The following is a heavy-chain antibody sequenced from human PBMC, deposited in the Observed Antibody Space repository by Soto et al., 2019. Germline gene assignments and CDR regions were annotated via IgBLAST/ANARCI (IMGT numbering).Heavy chain of an antibody. D-gene: IGHD3-10*01. Sequence: EVQLVESGGGLVEPGGSLRLSCTASGLILSNAWMSWVRQAPGKGPEWIGRISSKSVGGTTDYAAPVQGRFTVSRDDPMNTLYLQMNSLKTEDTAMYYCMTRGVDSWGQGTLVTVSS. CDR2: ISSKSVGGTT. CDR3: MTRGVDS. CDR1: GLILSNAW. J-gene: IGHJ4*02. V-gene: IGHV3-15*01.